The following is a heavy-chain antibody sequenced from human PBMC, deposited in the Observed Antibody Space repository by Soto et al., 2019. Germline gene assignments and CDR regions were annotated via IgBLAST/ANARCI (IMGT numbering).Heavy chain of an antibody. J-gene: IGHJ6*02. CDR1: GYTSTSYA. CDR3: ASPLTYYYDSSGYFPYGMDV. Sequence: ASVKVSCKASGYTSTSYAMNWVRQAPGQGLEWMGWINTNTGNPTYAQGFTGRFVFSLDTSVSTAYLQICSLKAEDTAVYYCASPLTYYYDSSGYFPYGMDVWGQGTTVTVSS. V-gene: IGHV7-4-1*01. CDR2: INTNTGNP. D-gene: IGHD3-22*01.